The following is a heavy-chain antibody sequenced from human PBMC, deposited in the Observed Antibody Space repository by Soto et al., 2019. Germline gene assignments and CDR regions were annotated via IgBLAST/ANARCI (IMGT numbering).Heavy chain of an antibody. J-gene: IGHJ4*02. D-gene: IGHD1-1*01. CDR3: ARGGVTTRTFDN. V-gene: IGHV5-51*01. Sequence: PGASLKISCKGSGYNFAGYWIAWVRQMPGKGLESMGIINPSDSNTRYRPSLQGQVPIPADKSISSAYLQWSSLRASDTAMYYCARGGVTTRTFDNWGQGTPVTVSS. CDR2: INPSDSNT. CDR1: GYNFAGYW.